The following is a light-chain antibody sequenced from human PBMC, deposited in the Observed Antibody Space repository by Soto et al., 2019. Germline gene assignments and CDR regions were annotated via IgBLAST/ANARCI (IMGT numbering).Light chain of an antibody. CDR2: KAS. J-gene: IGKJ4*01. CDR1: QSISRW. Sequence: DIHMTQSPSTLSASVGHRVTIICRASQSISRWLAWYQQKGGKAPKLLISKASNLDSGVPSRFSGSGSGTDFTLTISRLETEDFAVYYCQQYGSSHPLTFGGGTKVDIK. CDR3: QQYGSSHPLT. V-gene: IGKV1-5*03.